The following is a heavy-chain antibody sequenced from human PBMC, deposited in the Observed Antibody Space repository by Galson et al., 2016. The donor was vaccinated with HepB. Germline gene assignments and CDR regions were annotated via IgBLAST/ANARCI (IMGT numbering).Heavy chain of an antibody. CDR1: GFTFSNYA. V-gene: IGHV4-34*01. D-gene: IGHD2-2*01. Sequence: LRLSCAASGFTFSNYALSWVRQAPGKGLEWIGEINHSGTINYNPSLKSRVTISVDTSKNQFSLNLGSVTAADTAVYYCARRTVVPTAGNWFDPWGQGTLVTVSS. CDR3: ARRTVVPTAGNWFDP. J-gene: IGHJ5*02. CDR2: INHSGTI.